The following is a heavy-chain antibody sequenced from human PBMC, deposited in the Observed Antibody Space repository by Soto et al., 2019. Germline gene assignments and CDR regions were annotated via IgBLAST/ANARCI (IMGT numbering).Heavy chain of an antibody. J-gene: IGHJ4*02. Sequence: QVQLQESGPGLVKPSETLSLTCTVSGGSISSYYWSWIRQPAGTGLEWIGRIYTSGSTNYNPSLKRRVTMSVDTSKNQFSLKLSSVTAADTAVYYCARGRPGIAVAGTSDYWGQGTLVTVSA. CDR1: GGSISSYY. V-gene: IGHV4-4*07. CDR3: ARGRPGIAVAGTSDY. CDR2: IYTSGST. D-gene: IGHD6-19*01.